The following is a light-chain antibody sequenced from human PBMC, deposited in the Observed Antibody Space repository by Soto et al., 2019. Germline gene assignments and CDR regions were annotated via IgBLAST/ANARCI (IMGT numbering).Light chain of an antibody. J-gene: IGKJ5*01. V-gene: IGKV3-20*01. CDR2: AAS. CDR3: QQYGSSPPIT. Sequence: ILMTHSPGTLSFYPGEIATLSFGASQSVSSSHLAWYQHKPGQAPRLLIYAASSRATGSPDRFSGSGSGTDFTLTISRLEPEDFAVYYCQQYGSSPPITFGQGTRLEIK. CDR1: QSVSSSH.